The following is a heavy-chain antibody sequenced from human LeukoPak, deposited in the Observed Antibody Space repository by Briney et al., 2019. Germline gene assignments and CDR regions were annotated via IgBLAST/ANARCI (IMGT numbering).Heavy chain of an antibody. CDR1: GYTFTGYY. Sequence: ASVKVSCKASGYTFTGYYMHWVRQAPGQGLEWMGWINPNSGGTNYAQKFQGRVTMTRDTSISTAYMELSRLRSDDTAVYYCARDRSYYYDSSGPPAAFDIWGQGTMVTVSS. V-gene: IGHV1-2*02. D-gene: IGHD3-22*01. CDR3: ARDRSYYYDSSGPPAAFDI. CDR2: INPNSGGT. J-gene: IGHJ3*02.